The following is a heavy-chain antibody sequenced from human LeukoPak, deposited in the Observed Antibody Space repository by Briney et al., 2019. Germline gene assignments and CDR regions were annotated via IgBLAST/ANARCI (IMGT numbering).Heavy chain of an antibody. CDR3: AREYPKGGSYRFDP. D-gene: IGHD1-26*01. CDR1: GESFSGYS. J-gene: IGHJ5*02. CDR2: INHSGRT. Sequence: SETLSLTGAVYGESFSGYSWRWIRQPPGKGREGRGEINHSGRTNYNPSLKRGVTISVDTSRKDFSLKLSSVTAADTAVYYCAREYPKGGSYRFDPWGQGTLVTVSS. V-gene: IGHV4-34*01.